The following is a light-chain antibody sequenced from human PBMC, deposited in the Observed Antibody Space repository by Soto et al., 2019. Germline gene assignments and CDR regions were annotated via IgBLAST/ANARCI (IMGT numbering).Light chain of an antibody. V-gene: IGLV2-14*01. CDR2: EVS. Sequence: QSALAQPASVSGSPGQSITISCTGTSSDVGGYNYVSWYQQHPGKAPKLMIYEVSNRPSGVSNRFSSSKSGNTASLTISGLQAEDEADYYCSSYTSSSVYVFGTGTKVTV. CDR1: SSDVGGYNY. CDR3: SSYTSSSVYV. J-gene: IGLJ1*01.